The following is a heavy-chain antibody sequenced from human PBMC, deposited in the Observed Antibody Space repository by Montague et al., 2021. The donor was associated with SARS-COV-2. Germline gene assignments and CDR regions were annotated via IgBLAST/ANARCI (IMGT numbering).Heavy chain of an antibody. Sequence: SLRLSCAASGFTSGDYQMTWVRQAPGKGLQWVANINQDETAKTYVDSVKGRFTISRDNAKNSLILQMNSLKDEDTAVYYCARSPRGSGTGWLDYWGQGTLDTVSS. J-gene: IGHJ4*02. CDR3: ARSPRGSGTGWLDY. V-gene: IGHV3-7*01. CDR2: INQDETAK. CDR1: GFTSGDYQ. D-gene: IGHD3/OR15-3a*01.